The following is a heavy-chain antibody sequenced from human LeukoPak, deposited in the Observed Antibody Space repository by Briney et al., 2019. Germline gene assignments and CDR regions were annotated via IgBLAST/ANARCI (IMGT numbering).Heavy chain of an antibody. CDR3: AKPVLRFLESRLPNNWFDP. D-gene: IGHD3-3*01. V-gene: IGHV3-48*01. CDR1: EFTFSSYR. CDR2: ISSSSTTI. Sequence: GGSLRLSCAASEFTFSSYRMNWVRQAPGKGLEWVSYISSSSTTIYYADSVKGRFTISRDNSKNTLYLQMNSLRAEDTAVYYCAKPVLRFLESRLPNNWFDPWGQGTLVTVSS. J-gene: IGHJ5*02.